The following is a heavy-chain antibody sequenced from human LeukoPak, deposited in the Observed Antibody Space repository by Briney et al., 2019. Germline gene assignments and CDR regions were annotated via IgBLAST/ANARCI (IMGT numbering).Heavy chain of an antibody. CDR1: GFSFSNYL. J-gene: IGHJ1*01. V-gene: IGHV3-7*01. CDR3: SREDFDL. CDR2: IRQDGKEI. D-gene: IGHD3-9*01. Sequence: RGSLRLSCAASGFSFSNYLMRWVRQAPGKGLEWLATIRQDGKEIYYADSVKARFTISRDNTKKSVYLQMNRLRAEDTAVYYCSREDFDLWGQGSLVTVSS.